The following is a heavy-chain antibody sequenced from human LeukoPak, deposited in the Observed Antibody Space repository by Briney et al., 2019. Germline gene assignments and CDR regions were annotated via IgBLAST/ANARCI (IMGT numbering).Heavy chain of an antibody. Sequence: GGSLRLSCAASGFTFSSCSMNWVRQAPGKGLEWVSSISSSSSYIYYADSVKGRFTISRDNAKNSLYLQMNSLRAEDTAVYYCARDRVINSGSYLGYWGQGTLVTVSS. CDR3: ARDRVINSGSYLGY. D-gene: IGHD1-26*01. V-gene: IGHV3-21*01. CDR2: ISSSSSYI. CDR1: GFTFSSCS. J-gene: IGHJ4*02.